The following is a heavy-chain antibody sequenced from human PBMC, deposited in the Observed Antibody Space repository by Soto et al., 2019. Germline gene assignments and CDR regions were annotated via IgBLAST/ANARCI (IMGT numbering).Heavy chain of an antibody. CDR1: GFTFSSYS. CDR2: ISSSSSYI. CDR3: ARDRRGNYGFDY. V-gene: IGHV3-21*01. Sequence: GGSLRLSCAASGFTFSSYSMNWVRQAPGKGLEWVSSISSSSSYIYYADSVKGRFTISRDNAKNSLYLQMNSLRAEDTDVYYCARDRRGNYGFDYWGQGTLVTVSS. D-gene: IGHD4-4*01. J-gene: IGHJ4*02.